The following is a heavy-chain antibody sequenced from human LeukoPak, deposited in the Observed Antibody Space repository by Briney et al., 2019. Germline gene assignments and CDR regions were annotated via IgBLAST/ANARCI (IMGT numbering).Heavy chain of an antibody. CDR1: GYTFTSYD. V-gene: IGHV1-8*01. CDR3: ARLPKYSRPLDY. CDR2: MNPNSGNT. D-gene: IGHD6-6*01. J-gene: IGHJ4*02. Sequence: ASVKVSCKASGYTFTSYDINWVRQATGQGLEWMGWMNPNSGNTAYAQKFQGRVTMSRDTFISTAYMEPSSLRSEDTAVYYCARLPKYSRPLDYWGQGTLVTVSS.